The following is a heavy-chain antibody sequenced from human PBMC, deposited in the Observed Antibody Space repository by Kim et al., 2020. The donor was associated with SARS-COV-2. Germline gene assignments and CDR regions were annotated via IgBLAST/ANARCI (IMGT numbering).Heavy chain of an antibody. CDR2: VYTSGST. D-gene: IGHD2-2*01. J-gene: IGHJ2*01. Sequence: SETLSLTCTASGGSISGYYWSWIRQPAGKGPERIGHVYTSGSTQYNPSLRSRVTMSVDASKNQFSLKMSSVTAADTAVYYCARGGASSKYFDLWGRGTLVTVSS. CDR3: ARGGASSKYFDL. V-gene: IGHV4-4*07. CDR1: GGSISGYY.